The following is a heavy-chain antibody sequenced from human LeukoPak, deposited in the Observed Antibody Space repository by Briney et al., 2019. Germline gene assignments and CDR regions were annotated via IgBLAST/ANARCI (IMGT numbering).Heavy chain of an antibody. CDR2: ISGFGGNT. J-gene: IGHJ4*02. D-gene: IGHD6-13*01. Sequence: GGSLRLSCAASGFTFNNYAMNWVRQAPGKGLEWVSGISGFGGNTYYAPSVKGRLTISRDNFGNMLYLHLDSLRVEDTAIYYCARRSGSSWSSFDYWGQGALVTVSS. CDR3: ARRSGSSWSSFDY. V-gene: IGHV3-23*01. CDR1: GFTFNNYA.